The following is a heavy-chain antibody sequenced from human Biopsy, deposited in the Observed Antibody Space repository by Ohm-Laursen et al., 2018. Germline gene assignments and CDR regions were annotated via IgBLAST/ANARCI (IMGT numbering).Heavy chain of an antibody. D-gene: IGHD2-2*02. J-gene: IGHJ4*01. CDR2: IDVLDYNT. CDR1: GFTFNTYG. V-gene: IGHV3-23*01. Sequence: SLRLSCSASGFTFNTYGMHWVRQAPGKGLEWVSHIDVLDYNTYYVDSVRGRFTISRDNSKEMVYLQINSLRADDTAVYYCVSGWGGYNFDSWGPGTLVTVSS. CDR3: VSGWGGYNFDS.